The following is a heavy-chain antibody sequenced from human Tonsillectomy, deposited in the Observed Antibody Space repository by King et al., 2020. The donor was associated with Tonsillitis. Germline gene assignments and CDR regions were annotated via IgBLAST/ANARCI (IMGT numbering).Heavy chain of an antibody. D-gene: IGHD3-10*01. CDR3: AKNFGYYVSGQYGMDV. V-gene: IGHV3-23*04. J-gene: IGHJ6*02. CDR1: GFTFSRHA. CDR2: ISGRGGST. Sequence: VQLVESGGGLVQPGGSLRLSCAASGFTFSRHAMSWVRQAPGKGLEWVSAISGRGGSTFYADSVKGRFTISRDNSKNTLYLQMNSLRAEDTAVYYCAKNFGYYVSGQYGMDVWGQGTTVTVSS.